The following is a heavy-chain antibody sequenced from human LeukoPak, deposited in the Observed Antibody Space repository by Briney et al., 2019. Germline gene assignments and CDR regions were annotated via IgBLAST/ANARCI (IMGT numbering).Heavy chain of an antibody. CDR1: GFVFSASY. CDR2: IKPDGSEK. CDR3: VRGGTYWTVS. J-gene: IGHJ5*01. V-gene: IGHV3-7*01. Sequence: PGGSLRLSCAASGFVFSASYMSWVRKVPGKGLEWVAAIKPDGSEKYHVDSVSGRFTISRDNTNDSLFLQMNSLRVDDTAVYYCVRGGTYWTVSWGQGTLVNVS.